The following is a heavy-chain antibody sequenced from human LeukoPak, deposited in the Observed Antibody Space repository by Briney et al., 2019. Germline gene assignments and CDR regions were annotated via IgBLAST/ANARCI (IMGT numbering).Heavy chain of an antibody. CDR3: ARAPDYGDPY. CDR2: ITSSGTTT. CDR1: GFTLTDHY. V-gene: IGHV3-11*01. J-gene: IGHJ4*02. D-gene: IGHD4-17*01. Sequence: GGSLRLSCTVSGFTLTDHYMSWVRQSPGGGLEWISWITSSGTTTKYADSVKGRFTISRDNTKTSVYLQMSSLRADDTAVYYCARAPDYGDPYWGQGTLVTVSS.